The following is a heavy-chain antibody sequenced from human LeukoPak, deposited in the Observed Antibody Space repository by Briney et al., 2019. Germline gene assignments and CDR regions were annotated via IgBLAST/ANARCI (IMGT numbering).Heavy chain of an antibody. CDR1: GFTFSKYG. V-gene: IGHV3-33*06. J-gene: IGHJ4*02. Sequence: GGSLRLSCAASGFTFSKYGMHWVRQAPGKGLEWVAVIWYDGRHKYYADSVKGRFTISRDNSKNTLYLQMNSLGAEDTAVYYCAKDRAVAGTDARYYFDYWGKGTLVTVSS. D-gene: IGHD6-19*01. CDR3: AKDRAVAGTDARYYFDY. CDR2: IWYDGRHK.